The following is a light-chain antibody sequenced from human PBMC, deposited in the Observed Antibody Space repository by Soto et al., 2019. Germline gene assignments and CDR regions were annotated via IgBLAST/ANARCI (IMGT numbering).Light chain of an antibody. V-gene: IGKV1-33*01. CDR2: DAS. CDR1: QDIRNY. Sequence: DIQMTQSPSYLSASVGDSVTITCQASQDIRNYLNWYQQKPGKAPKLLIYDASNLETGVPSRFSGSGSVTHFTFTISSLQPEDIATYYCQHYDNLPFFGPGTKVDIK. CDR3: QHYDNLPF. J-gene: IGKJ3*01.